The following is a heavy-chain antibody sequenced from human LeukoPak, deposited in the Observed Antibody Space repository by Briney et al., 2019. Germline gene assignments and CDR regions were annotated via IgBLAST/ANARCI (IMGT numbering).Heavy chain of an antibody. CDR2: IGWDSKSI. V-gene: IGHV3-9*01. Sequence: GRSLRLSCAASVFTFDESAMHWVRQAPGKGLEWVSRIGWDSKSIVYADSVKGRFTISRDNAKNSLYLQMNSLRAEDTALYYCATAVAATGAFDIWGRGTMVTVSS. J-gene: IGHJ3*02. D-gene: IGHD6-19*01. CDR3: ATAVAATGAFDI. CDR1: VFTFDESA.